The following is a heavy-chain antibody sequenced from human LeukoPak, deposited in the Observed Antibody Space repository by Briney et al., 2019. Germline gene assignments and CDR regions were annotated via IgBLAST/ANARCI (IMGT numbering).Heavy chain of an antibody. Sequence: SSYAISWVRQAPGQGLEWLGRTYYRSKWYNDYAVSVKSRMTINPDTSKNQFSLQLNSVTPDDTAVYYCARVVTTGTYYFDYWGQGTLVTVSS. CDR3: ARVVTTGTYYFDY. V-gene: IGHV6-1*01. D-gene: IGHD1-1*01. J-gene: IGHJ4*02. CDR2: TYYRSKWYN. CDR1: SSYA.